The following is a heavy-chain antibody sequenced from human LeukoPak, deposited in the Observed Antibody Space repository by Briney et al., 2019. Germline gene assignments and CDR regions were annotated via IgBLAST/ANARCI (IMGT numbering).Heavy chain of an antibody. CDR2: IYPGDSDT. CDR1: GYSFTSYW. CDR3: ARSGYSGYDSFDY. D-gene: IGHD5-12*01. V-gene: IGHV5-51*01. Sequence: GESLKISCKGSGYSFTSYWIGWVRQMPGKGLEWMGIIYPGDSDTKYSPPFQGQVTISADKSISTAYLQWSSLKASDTAMYYCARSGYSGYDSFDYWGQGTLVTVSS. J-gene: IGHJ4*02.